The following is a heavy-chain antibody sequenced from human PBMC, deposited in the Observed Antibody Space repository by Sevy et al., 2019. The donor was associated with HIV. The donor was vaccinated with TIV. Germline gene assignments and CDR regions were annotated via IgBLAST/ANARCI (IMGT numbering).Heavy chain of an antibody. CDR3: ARDLMTTVTPGIDY. D-gene: IGHD4-4*01. Sequence: GGSLRLSCAASGFTFSSYAMHWVRQAPGKGLEWVAVLSYDGSNKYYADSVKGRFTISRDNSKNTLYLQMNSLRAEDTAVYYCARDLMTTVTPGIDYWGQGTLVTVSS. CDR2: LSYDGSNK. V-gene: IGHV3-30-3*01. CDR1: GFTFSSYA. J-gene: IGHJ4*02.